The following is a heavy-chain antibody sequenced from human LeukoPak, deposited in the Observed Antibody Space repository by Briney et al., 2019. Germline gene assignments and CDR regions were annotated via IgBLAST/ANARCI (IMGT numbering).Heavy chain of an antibody. CDR3: ARGRTGLLWFGELFLWFDP. CDR2: INHSGST. CDR1: GFTFSSYD. V-gene: IGHV4-34*01. J-gene: IGHJ5*02. D-gene: IGHD3-10*01. Sequence: GSLRLSCAASGFTFSSYDMDWVRQAPGKGLEWIGEINHSGSTNYNPSLKSRVTISVDTSKNQFSLKLSSVTAADTAVYYCARGRTGLLWFGELFLWFDPWGQGTLVTVSS.